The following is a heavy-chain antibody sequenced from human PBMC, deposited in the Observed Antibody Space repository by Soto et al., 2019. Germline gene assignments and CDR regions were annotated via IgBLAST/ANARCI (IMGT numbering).Heavy chain of an antibody. J-gene: IGHJ4*02. CDR1: GYTFTGYY. Sequence: ASVKVSCKASGYTFTGYYMHWVRQAPGQGLEWMGWINPNSGGTNYAQKFQGWVTMTRDTSISTAYMELSRLRSDDTAVYYCARGAYDSSGYYPSPLDYWGQGTLVTVSS. CDR2: INPNSGGT. CDR3: ARGAYDSSGYYPSPLDY. V-gene: IGHV1-2*04. D-gene: IGHD3-22*01.